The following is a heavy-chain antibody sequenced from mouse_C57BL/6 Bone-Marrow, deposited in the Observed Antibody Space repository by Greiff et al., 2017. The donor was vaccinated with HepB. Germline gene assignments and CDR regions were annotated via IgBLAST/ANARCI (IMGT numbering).Heavy chain of an antibody. CDR3: ARRFDY. CDR1: GYTFTSYG. V-gene: IGHV1-81*01. Sequence: QVQLQQSGAELARPGASVKLSCKASGYTFTSYGISWVKQRTGQGLEWIGDIYPGGGYTNYNEKFKGKATLTADKSSSTAYMQFSSLTSEDSAIYYCARRFDYWGQGTTLTVSS. CDR2: IYPGGGYT. J-gene: IGHJ2*01.